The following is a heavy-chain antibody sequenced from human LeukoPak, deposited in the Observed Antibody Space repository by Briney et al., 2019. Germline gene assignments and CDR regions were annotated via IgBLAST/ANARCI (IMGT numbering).Heavy chain of an antibody. CDR3: AKELVTGSGAAFDI. V-gene: IGHV3-11*01. Sequence: GGSLRLFCAASGLIFSDYYMMWMRQARGKGLEGVSYISSTGSIVFYADSVKRRFTISRDYAESSLYLQMNNLGAEDTAVYYCAKELVTGSGAAFDIWAEGQWSPSPQ. D-gene: IGHD3-9*01. CDR2: ISSTGSIV. J-gene: IGHJ3*02. CDR1: GLIFSDYY.